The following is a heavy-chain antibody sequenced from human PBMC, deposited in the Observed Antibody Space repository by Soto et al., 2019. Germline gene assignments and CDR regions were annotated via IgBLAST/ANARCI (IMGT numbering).Heavy chain of an antibody. D-gene: IGHD3-3*01. CDR3: TRDEYYDFWSGTLTADV. CDR2: IRSKAYGGTT. J-gene: IGHJ6*04. CDR1: GFTFGDYA. Sequence: GGSLRLSCTASGFTFGDYAMSWLRQAPGKGLEWVGFIRSKAYGGTTEYAASVKGRFTISRDDSKSIAYLQMNSLKTEDTAVYYCTRDEYYDFWSGTLTADVWGKGTTVTVSS. V-gene: IGHV3-49*03.